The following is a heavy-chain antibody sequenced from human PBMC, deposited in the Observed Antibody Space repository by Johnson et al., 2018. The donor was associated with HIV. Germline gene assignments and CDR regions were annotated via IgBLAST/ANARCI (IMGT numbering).Heavy chain of an antibody. V-gene: IGHV3-9*01. J-gene: IGHJ3*02. CDR3: AKDCALVGATVWPDAFDI. CDR1: GFTFDDYA. D-gene: IGHD1-26*01. Sequence: VQLVESGGGLGQPGRSLRLSCAASGFTFDDYAMHWVRQAPGKGLEWVSGISWNSGSIGYADSVKGRFTISRDNAKNSLYLQMNSLRAEDTALYYCAKDCALVGATVWPDAFDIWGQGTMVTVSS. CDR2: ISWNSGSI.